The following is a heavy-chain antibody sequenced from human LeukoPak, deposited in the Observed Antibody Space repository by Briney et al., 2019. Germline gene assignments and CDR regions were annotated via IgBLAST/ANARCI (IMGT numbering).Heavy chain of an antibody. D-gene: IGHD5-24*01. CDR1: GFTFSSYG. Sequence: GGSLRLSCAASGFTFSSYGMHWVRQAPGKGLVWVSHIKSDGSSTSYADSVKGRFTISRDNAKNTLYLQMNSLRAKDTAVYYCATEMAAMVYWGQGTLVTVSS. V-gene: IGHV3-74*01. CDR3: ATEMAAMVY. J-gene: IGHJ4*02. CDR2: IKSDGSST.